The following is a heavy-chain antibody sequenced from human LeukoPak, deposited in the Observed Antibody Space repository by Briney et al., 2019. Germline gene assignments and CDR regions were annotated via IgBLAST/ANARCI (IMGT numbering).Heavy chain of an antibody. CDR3: ARGGVECGGDCYHDAFDI. V-gene: IGHV3-13*04. D-gene: IGHD2-21*02. CDR2: IGTAGDT. J-gene: IGHJ3*02. CDR1: GFTFSSYD. Sequence: GGSLRLSCAASGFTFSSYDMHWVRQATGKGLEWVSAIGTAGDTYYPGSVKGRFTISRENAKNSLYIQMNSLRAGDTAVYYCARGGVECGGDCYHDAFDIWGQGTMVTVSS.